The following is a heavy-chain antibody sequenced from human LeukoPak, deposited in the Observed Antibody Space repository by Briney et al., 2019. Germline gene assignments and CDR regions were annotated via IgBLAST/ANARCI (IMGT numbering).Heavy chain of an antibody. J-gene: IGHJ5*01. Sequence: SETLSLTCTVSGGSISSSSYYWDWLRQPPGKGLEWIGSIYYSGTTYYNPSLKSRVTISVDTSKNQFSLKLSSVTAADTAVYYCARSYCSTSSCYHNWFDSWGQGTLVTVSS. V-gene: IGHV4-39*01. CDR2: IYYSGTT. CDR3: ARSYCSTSSCYHNWFDS. D-gene: IGHD2-2*01. CDR1: GGSISSSSYY.